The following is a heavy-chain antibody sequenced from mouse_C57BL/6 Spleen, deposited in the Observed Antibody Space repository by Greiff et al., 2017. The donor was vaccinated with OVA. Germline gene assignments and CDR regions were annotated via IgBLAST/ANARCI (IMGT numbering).Heavy chain of an antibody. V-gene: IGHV1-15*01. CDR2: IDPETGGT. CDR3: TRRPRYFDY. Sequence: QVQLKESGAELVRPGASVTLSCKASGYTFTDYEMHWVKQTPVHGLEWIGAIDPETGGTAYNQKFKGKAILTADKSSSTAYMELRSLTSEDSAVYYCTRRPRYFDYWGQGTTLTVSS. CDR1: GYTFTDYE. J-gene: IGHJ2*01.